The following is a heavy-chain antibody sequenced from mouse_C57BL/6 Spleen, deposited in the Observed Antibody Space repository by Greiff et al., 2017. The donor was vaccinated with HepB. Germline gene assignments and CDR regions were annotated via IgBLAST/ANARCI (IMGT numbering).Heavy chain of an antibody. CDR2: IYPGDGDT. V-gene: IGHV1-82*01. D-gene: IGHD1-1*01. Sequence: QVQLQQSGPELVKPGASVKISCKASGYAFSSSWMNWVKQRPGKGLEWIGRIYPGDGDTNYNGKFKGKATLTADKSSSTAYMQLSSLPSEDSAVYFCARIGHYYGSSYGDYWGQGTTLTVSS. J-gene: IGHJ2*01. CDR3: ARIGHYYGSSYGDY. CDR1: GYAFSSSW.